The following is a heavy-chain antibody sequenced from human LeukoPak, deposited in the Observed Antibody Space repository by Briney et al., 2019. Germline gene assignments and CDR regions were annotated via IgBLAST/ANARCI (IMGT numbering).Heavy chain of an antibody. J-gene: IGHJ4*02. CDR2: ISGSGDDI. CDR3: AKDPWGSRVY. V-gene: IGHV3-21*06. D-gene: IGHD7-27*01. Sequence: KPGGSLRLSCAASGFTFSSHAMNWVRQAPGKGLEWVASISGSGDDIYHADSLKGRFTISRDNAKNALYLQINSLRVDDTAVYYCAKDPWGSRVYWGQGTLVTVSS. CDR1: GFTFSSHA.